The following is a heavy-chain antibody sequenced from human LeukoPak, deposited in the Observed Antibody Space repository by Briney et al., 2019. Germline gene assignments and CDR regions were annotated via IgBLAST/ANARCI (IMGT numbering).Heavy chain of an antibody. Sequence: PGGALRLSCAASGFTFSRYWMSGVRQAPGKGREGGADIKQDGSGKYYVDSVKGRFTICRDNPNNSLSLQTNSLGADDTAVYYCARIKRSGWYQYWGQGTLLTVSS. CDR3: ARIKRSGWYQY. D-gene: IGHD6-19*01. CDR2: IKQDGSGK. V-gene: IGHV3-7*01. CDR1: GFTFSRYW. J-gene: IGHJ4*02.